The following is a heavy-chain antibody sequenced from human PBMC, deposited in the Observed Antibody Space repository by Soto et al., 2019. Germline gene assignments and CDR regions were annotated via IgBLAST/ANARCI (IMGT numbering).Heavy chain of an antibody. D-gene: IGHD1-1*01. J-gene: IGHJ4*02. V-gene: IGHV3-11*01. CDR3: ARGGAPTGRTGH. CDR2: ISSTGSST. Sequence: SLRLSCDASGFTFSDYYMSWIRQAPGKGLEWVAFISSTGSSTYYAHSVKGRFTISRDNTKQSLYLQLNSLRVEDTAVYYCARGGAPTGRTGHWGQGTLVTVSS. CDR1: GFTFSDYY.